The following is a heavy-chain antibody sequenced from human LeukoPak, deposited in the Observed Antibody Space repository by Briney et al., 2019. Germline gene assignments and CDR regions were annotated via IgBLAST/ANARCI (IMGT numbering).Heavy chain of an antibody. Sequence: GGSRRLSCAASAFTFSNYWMTWVRQAPGKGLEWVANIKHDGSEKHYVDSVKGRFTTSRDNAKNSLYLEMNSLRVEDTAVYYCARDWGGVWGQGTTVTVSS. V-gene: IGHV3-7*05. CDR1: AFTFSNYW. CDR2: IKHDGSEK. CDR3: ARDWGGV. J-gene: IGHJ6*02. D-gene: IGHD2-21*01.